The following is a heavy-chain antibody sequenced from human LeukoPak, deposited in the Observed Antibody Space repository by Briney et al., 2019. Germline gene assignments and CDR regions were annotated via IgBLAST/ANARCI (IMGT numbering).Heavy chain of an antibody. V-gene: IGHV3-53*01. Sequence: GGSLRLSYAASGFTVSSSYISWVRQAPGKGLEWVSVIYSGGSTYYTDSVKGRFTISRDNSKNTLHLQMNSLRAEDTAVYYCARAREGCTNYAFDIWGQGTMVTVSS. D-gene: IGHD2-8*01. CDR2: IYSGGST. J-gene: IGHJ3*02. CDR3: ARAREGCTNYAFDI. CDR1: GFTVSSSY.